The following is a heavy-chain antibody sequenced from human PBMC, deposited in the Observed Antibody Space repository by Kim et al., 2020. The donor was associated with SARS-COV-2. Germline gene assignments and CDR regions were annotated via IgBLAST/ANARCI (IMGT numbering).Heavy chain of an antibody. D-gene: IGHD5-12*01. V-gene: IGHV3-49*02. Sequence: YPAPLEGRFTHSRDDSKSVAYLQMNSLKTEDTAVYYCTRGPEYSGYDFDYWGQGTLVTVSS. CDR3: TRGPEYSGYDFDY. J-gene: IGHJ4*02.